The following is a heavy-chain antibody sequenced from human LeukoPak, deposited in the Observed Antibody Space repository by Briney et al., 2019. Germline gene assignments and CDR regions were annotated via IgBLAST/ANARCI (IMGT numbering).Heavy chain of an antibody. CDR1: GGTFSSYT. V-gene: IGHV1-69*02. D-gene: IGHD3-3*01. J-gene: IGHJ4*02. Sequence: SVKVSCKASGGTFSSYTISWVRQAPGQGLEWMGRIISILGIANYAQKFKGRVTITADKSTSTAYMELSSLRSEDTAVYYCARSWNYDFWSGFDYWGQGTLVTVSS. CDR3: ARSWNYDFWSGFDY. CDR2: IISILGIA.